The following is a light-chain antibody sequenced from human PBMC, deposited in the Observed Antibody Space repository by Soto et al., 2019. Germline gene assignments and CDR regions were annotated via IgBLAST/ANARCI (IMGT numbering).Light chain of an antibody. CDR3: QQSYSTPPT. CDR1: QSISSY. CDR2: AAS. Sequence: DIQMTQSPSSLSSSVGDRVTITCRASQSISSYLNWYQQKPGKAPKLLIYAASSLQSGVPSRFSGSGSGTDFTLNISSLQPEDFVTYYCQQSYSTPPTFGQGTKVEIK. V-gene: IGKV1-39*01. J-gene: IGKJ1*01.